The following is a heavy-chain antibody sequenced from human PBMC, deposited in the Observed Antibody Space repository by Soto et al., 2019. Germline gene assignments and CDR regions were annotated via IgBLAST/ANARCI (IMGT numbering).Heavy chain of an antibody. CDR1: GGTFSSYA. D-gene: IGHD5-18*01. Sequence: SVKVSCKASGGTFSSYAISWVRQAPGQGLEWMGGIIPIFGTANYAQKFQGRVTITADESTSTAYMELSSLRSEDTAVYYCARASGYSYGPPSSFYYYGMDVWGQGTTVTVSS. CDR3: ARASGYSYGPPSSFYYYGMDV. CDR2: IIPIFGTA. V-gene: IGHV1-69*13. J-gene: IGHJ6*02.